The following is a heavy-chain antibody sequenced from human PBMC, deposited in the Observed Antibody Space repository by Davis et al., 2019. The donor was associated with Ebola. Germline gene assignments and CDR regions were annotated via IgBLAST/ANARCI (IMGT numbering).Heavy chain of an antibody. CDR2: ISYDGKNK. CDR3: TKIEAYGSGNYFDY. Sequence: GGSLRLSCAASGFTFSTSAFHWVRQAPGKGLEWAAVISYDGKNKNYADSVRGRFTISRDTSTVYLQMNSLRVEDTAVYYCTKIEAYGSGNYFDYWGQGSLVTISS. J-gene: IGHJ4*02. D-gene: IGHD3-10*01. V-gene: IGHV3-30-3*02. CDR1: GFTFSTSA.